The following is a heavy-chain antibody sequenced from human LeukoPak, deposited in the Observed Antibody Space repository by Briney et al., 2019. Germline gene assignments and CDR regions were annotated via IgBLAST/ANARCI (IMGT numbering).Heavy chain of an antibody. D-gene: IGHD2-2*01. CDR3: ARDGVSCSSISCQTIEGSNYYYYYMDV. CDR1: GFTLTSYL. V-gene: IGHV3-7*03. Sequence: GGALRLSRAASGFTLTSYLISWVRPAPGRGGEWVAHINQEGSEKYFVDSVNGRFTISRDNAKNSLYLQMNSLRAEDTALYHCARDGVSCSSISCQTIEGSNYYYYYMDVWGKGTTVTVSS. J-gene: IGHJ6*03. CDR2: INQEGSEK.